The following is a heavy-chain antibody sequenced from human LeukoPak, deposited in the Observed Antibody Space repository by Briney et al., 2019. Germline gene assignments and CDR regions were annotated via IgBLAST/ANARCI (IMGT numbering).Heavy chain of an antibody. J-gene: IGHJ4*02. D-gene: IGHD5-24*01. CDR1: GFTFSSYW. CDR3: ARDLLDGYNQFDY. Sequence: GGSLRLSCAASGFTFSSYWMHWVRHAPGKGLVWVSRINSDGTRTSYADSVKGRFTISRDNAKNTLYLQMNSLRAEDTAVYYCARDLLDGYNQFDYWGQGTLVTVSS. CDR2: INSDGTRT. V-gene: IGHV3-74*01.